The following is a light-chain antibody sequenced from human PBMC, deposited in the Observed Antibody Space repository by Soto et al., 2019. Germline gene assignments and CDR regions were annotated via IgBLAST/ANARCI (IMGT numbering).Light chain of an antibody. J-gene: IGLJ2*01. CDR1: SSDVGGYKY. Sequence: QSVLTQPASVSGSPGQSVTISCTGTSSDVGGYKYVSWYQQHPNRAPKLIIYDVANRPSGVSKRFSGSKSGDTASLTISGLQADDEANYYCSSYTSNDVVFGGGTKLTVL. CDR2: DVA. V-gene: IGLV2-14*03. CDR3: SSYTSNDVV.